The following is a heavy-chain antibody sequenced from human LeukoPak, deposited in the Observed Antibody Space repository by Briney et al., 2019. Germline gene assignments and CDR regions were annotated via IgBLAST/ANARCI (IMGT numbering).Heavy chain of an antibody. CDR1: GGSINSSSYY. CDR3: ARLSGSPWY. V-gene: IGHV4-39*07. CDR2: MYYRGST. J-gene: IGHJ4*02. Sequence: PSETLSLTCTVSGGSINSSSYYWGWVRQPPGKGLEWIGSMYYRGSTYYNPSLKSRVTISVDTSKNQFSLKLNSVTAADTAVYYCARLSGSPWYWGQGTLVTVSS. D-gene: IGHD3-10*01.